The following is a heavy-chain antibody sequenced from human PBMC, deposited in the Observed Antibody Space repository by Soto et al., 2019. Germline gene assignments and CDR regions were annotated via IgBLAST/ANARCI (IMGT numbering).Heavy chain of an antibody. CDR1: GFTFSSYG. CDR3: AKMAVAGTNDYFDY. CDR2: ISYDGSNK. J-gene: IGHJ4*02. Sequence: GGSLRLSCAASGFTFSSYGMHWFRQAPGKGLEWVAVISYDGSNKYYADSVKGRFTISRDNSKNTLYLQMNSLRAEDTAVYYCAKMAVAGTNDYFDYWGQGTLVTVSS. D-gene: IGHD6-19*01. V-gene: IGHV3-30*18.